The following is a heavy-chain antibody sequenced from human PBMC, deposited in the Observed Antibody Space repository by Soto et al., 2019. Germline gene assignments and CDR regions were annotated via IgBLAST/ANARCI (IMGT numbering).Heavy chain of an antibody. V-gene: IGHV4-4*07. CDR1: GVSVSSYT. CDR2: VFSSVSA. Sequence: SETLSLTCLVSGVSVSSYTWSWVRQPANKGLEWIGRVFSSVSATYSPSLKSRVRISMDTPENRISLKLDSVTAADAGVYYCTRGGMTTGDTWGPGTLVTVSS. J-gene: IGHJ4*02. CDR3: TRGGMTTGDT. D-gene: IGHD2-21*02.